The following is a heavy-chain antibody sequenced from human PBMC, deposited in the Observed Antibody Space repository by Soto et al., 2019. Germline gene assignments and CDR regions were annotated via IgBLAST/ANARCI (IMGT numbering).Heavy chain of an antibody. CDR3: GRGGGDYDYIWGSLHRANAFDI. D-gene: IGHD3-16*01. J-gene: IGHJ3*02. V-gene: IGHV3-20*01. Sequence: EVQLVESGGGVVRPGGSLRLSCAASGFTFDDYGMSWVRQAPGKGLEWVSGINWNGGSTGYADSVKGRFTISRDNDKNSLYVEMKSLRAEDTGLFHCGRGGGDYDYIWGSLHRANAFDIWGQGTMVTVSS. CDR1: GFTFDDYG. CDR2: INWNGGST.